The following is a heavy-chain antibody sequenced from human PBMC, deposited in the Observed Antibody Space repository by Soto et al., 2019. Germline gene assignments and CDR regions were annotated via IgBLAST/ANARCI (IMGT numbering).Heavy chain of an antibody. Sequence: SETLSLTCTVSGGSISSSIYYWGWIRQPPGKGLEWIGEINHSGSTNYNPSLKSRVTISVDTSKNQFSLKLSSVTAADTAVYYCARSRITIFGVVIGFDYWGQGTLVTVSS. CDR2: INHSGST. D-gene: IGHD3-3*01. CDR1: GGSISSSIYY. CDR3: ARSRITIFGVVIGFDY. J-gene: IGHJ4*02. V-gene: IGHV4-39*07.